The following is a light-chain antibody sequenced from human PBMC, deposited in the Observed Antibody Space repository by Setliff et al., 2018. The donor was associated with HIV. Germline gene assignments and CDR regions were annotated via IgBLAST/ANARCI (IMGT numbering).Light chain of an antibody. CDR2: AAS. J-gene: IGKJ1*01. CDR1: QGISNY. Sequence: DIQMTQSPSSLSASVGDRVTITCRASQGISNYLAWYQQKPGKVPKLLIYAASTLQSGVPSRFSGSGSGTDFTLTISSLQPEDVATYYCHRYNSAFGQGTKVDIK. V-gene: IGKV1-27*01. CDR3: HRYNSA.